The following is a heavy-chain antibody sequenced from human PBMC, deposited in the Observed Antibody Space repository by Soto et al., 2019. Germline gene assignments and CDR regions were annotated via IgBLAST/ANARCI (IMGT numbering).Heavy chain of an antibody. CDR2: VSKSDYT. CDR1: GFTFNNYG. CDR3: AREDSIIIPAVSDF. J-gene: IGHJ4*02. Sequence: GGSLRLTCAVSGFTFNNYGINWVRQAPGKGLEWVSSVSKSDYTYYSDSVKGRFTISRDNAKNSVSLQMNTLRAEDTAVYYCAREDSIIIPAVSDFWGQGTLVTVSS. D-gene: IGHD2-2*01. V-gene: IGHV3-21*01.